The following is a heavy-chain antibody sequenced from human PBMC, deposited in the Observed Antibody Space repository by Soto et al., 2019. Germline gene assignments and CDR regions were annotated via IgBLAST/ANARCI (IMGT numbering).Heavy chain of an antibody. CDR2: ISAYNGNT. CDR1: GYTFTSYG. J-gene: IGHJ4*02. CDR3: AVYCSGTSCYGPPGY. D-gene: IGHD2-2*01. V-gene: IGHV1-18*01. Sequence: ASVKVSCKASGYTFTSYGISWVRQAPGQGLEWMGWISAYNGNTNYAQKLQGRVTMTTDTSTSTAYMELRSLRSDDTAVYYCAVYCSGTSCYGPPGYWGQGTLVTVSS.